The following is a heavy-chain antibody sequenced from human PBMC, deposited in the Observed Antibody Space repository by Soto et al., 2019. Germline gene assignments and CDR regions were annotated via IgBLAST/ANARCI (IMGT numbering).Heavy chain of an antibody. V-gene: IGHV4-30-4*01. J-gene: IGHJ6*03. D-gene: IGHD3-10*01. Sequence: PSETLSLACTVSGGSICSGDYYWSCIRQPPGKGLEWIGYIYYSGSTYYNPSLKSRVTISVDTSKNQFSLKLSSVTAADTAVYYCARLGGDYYGSGSYYYMDVWGKGTTVTVSS. CDR2: IYYSGST. CDR3: ARLGGDYYGSGSYYYMDV. CDR1: GGSICSGDYY.